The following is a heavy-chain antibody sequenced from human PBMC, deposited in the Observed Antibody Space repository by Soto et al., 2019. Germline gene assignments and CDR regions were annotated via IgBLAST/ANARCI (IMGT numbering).Heavy chain of an antibody. Sequence: QVQLVKSGAEVKKPGSSVKVSCKASGGTFSSYSINWVRQAPGQGLEWMGEIIPIFGTANYAQKFQGRGTITADESTSTAYMELSSLRSEDTAVYYCARDGGRHSGGIDYCGQGTLVTVAS. V-gene: IGHV1-69*01. CDR2: IIPIFGTA. CDR1: GGTFSSYS. CDR3: ARDGGRHSGGIDY. J-gene: IGHJ4*02. D-gene: IGHD1-26*01.